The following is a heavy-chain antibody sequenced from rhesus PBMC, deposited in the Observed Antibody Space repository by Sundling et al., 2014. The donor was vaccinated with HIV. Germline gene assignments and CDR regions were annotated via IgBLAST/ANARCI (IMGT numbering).Heavy chain of an antibody. CDR2: INSGGGST. CDR1: GFTFSSYG. Sequence: EVQLVETGGGLVQPGGSLKLSCAASGFTFSSYGMSWVRQAPGKGLEWVSAINSGGGSTYYADSVKGRFTISRDNSKNTLSLQMNSLRAEDTAVYYCAKGRQLVLYWGQGVLVTVSS. CDR3: AKGRQLVLY. D-gene: IGHD6-13*01. V-gene: IGHV3S42*01. J-gene: IGHJ4*01.